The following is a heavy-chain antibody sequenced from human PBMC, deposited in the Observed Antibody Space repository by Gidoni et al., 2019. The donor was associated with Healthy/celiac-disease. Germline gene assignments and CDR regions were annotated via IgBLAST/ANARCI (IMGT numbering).Heavy chain of an antibody. D-gene: IGHD1-26*01. CDR2: IYHSGST. CDR1: GYSISSGYY. CDR3: ASEVGATGAFDY. V-gene: IGHV4-38-2*01. Sequence: VQLQESGPGLVKPSETLSLTCAVSGYSISSGYYWGWIRQPPGKGLEWIGSIYHSGSTYYNPSLKSRVTISVDTSKNQFSLKLSSVAAADTAVYYCASEVGATGAFDYWGQGTLVTVSS. J-gene: IGHJ4*02.